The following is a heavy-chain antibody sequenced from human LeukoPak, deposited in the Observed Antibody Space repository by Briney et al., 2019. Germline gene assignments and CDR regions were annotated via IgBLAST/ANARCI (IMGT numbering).Heavy chain of an antibody. D-gene: IGHD3-22*01. V-gene: IGHV1-69*05. CDR3: ARPSVPYYYDSSGYSLTSDY. Sequence: ASVKVSCKASGGTFSSYAISWVRQAPGQRLERMGRIIPIFGTANYAQKFQGRVTITTDESTSTAYMELSSLRSEDTAVYYCARPSVPYYYDSSGYSLTSDYWGQGTLVTVSS. J-gene: IGHJ4*02. CDR2: IIPIFGTA. CDR1: GGTFSSYA.